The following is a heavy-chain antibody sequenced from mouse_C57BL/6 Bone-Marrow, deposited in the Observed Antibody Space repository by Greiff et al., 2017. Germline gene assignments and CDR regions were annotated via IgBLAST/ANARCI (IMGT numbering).Heavy chain of an antibody. D-gene: IGHD1-1*01. CDR1: GFNIKDDY. CDR2: IDPENGDT. J-gene: IGHJ1*03. Sequence: VQLQQSGAELVRPGASVKLSCTASGFNIKDDYMHWVKQRPEQGLEWIGWIDPENGDTEYASKFQGKATITADTSSNTAYLQLSSLTSEDTAVYYCTGTVVAYWYFDVWGTGTTVTVSS. CDR3: TGTVVAYWYFDV. V-gene: IGHV14-4*01.